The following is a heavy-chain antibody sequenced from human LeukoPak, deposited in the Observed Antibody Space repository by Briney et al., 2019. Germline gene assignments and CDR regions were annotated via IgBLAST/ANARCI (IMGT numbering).Heavy chain of an antibody. CDR3: ARGGRYSGYDYGDY. CDR2: IKQDGSEK. J-gene: IGHJ4*02. D-gene: IGHD5-12*01. V-gene: IGHV3-7*01. Sequence: GGSLRLSCAASGFTFSSYAMSWVRQAPGKGLEWVANIKQDGSEKYYVDSVKGRFTISRDNAKNSLYLQMNSLRAEDTAVYYCARGGRYSGYDYGDYWGQGTLVTVSS. CDR1: GFTFSSYA.